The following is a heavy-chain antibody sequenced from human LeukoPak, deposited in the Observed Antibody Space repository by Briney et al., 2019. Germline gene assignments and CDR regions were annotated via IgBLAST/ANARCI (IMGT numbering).Heavy chain of an antibody. Sequence: GGSLRLSCSASGFTFSSFAMFWVRQAPGEGLEYVSGISSDGGRTNYADSVKARFTISRDNSKVTLYLQMTSLRPEDTAICYCVKDPSGNYFYFDYWGQGTLVTVSS. CDR2: ISSDGGRT. J-gene: IGHJ4*02. D-gene: IGHD1-26*01. V-gene: IGHV3-64D*09. CDR1: GFTFSSFA. CDR3: VKDPSGNYFYFDY.